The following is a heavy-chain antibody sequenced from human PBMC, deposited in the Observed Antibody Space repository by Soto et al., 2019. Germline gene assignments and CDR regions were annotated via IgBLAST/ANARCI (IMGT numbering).Heavy chain of an antibody. CDR2: ISAYNGKT. Sequence: QVQLVQSGVEVEKPGASVKVSCKASGYTFTSYGISWVRQAPGQGLEWMGWISAYNGKTNYAQKYQGRVTMTTDTSTSTAYMEVRSLRYDDTAVYYCARDVPTVTTGGPEYWGQGTLVTVSS. V-gene: IGHV1-18*01. D-gene: IGHD4-17*01. CDR1: GYTFTSYG. CDR3: ARDVPTVTTGGPEY. J-gene: IGHJ4*02.